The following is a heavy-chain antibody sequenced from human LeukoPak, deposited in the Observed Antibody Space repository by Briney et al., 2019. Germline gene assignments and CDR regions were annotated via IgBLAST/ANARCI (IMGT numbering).Heavy chain of an antibody. V-gene: IGHV3-7*04. J-gene: IGHJ4*02. CDR1: GFTFMGFW. D-gene: IGHD3-16*01. CDR3: VRGGGSFDS. CDR2: IKYDGSDK. Sequence: PGGSLTLSCAAPGFTFMGFWLRWVGQAPTNGLEWVANIKYDGSDKRYVDSVKGRFTVSRDNANNSLYLQMNSLRAEDTAVYYCVRGGGSFDSWGQGTLVTVSS.